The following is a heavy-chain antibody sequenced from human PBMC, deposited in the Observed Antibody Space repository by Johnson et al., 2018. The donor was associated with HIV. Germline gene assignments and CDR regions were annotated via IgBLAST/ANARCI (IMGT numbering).Heavy chain of an antibody. V-gene: IGHV3-23*04. CDR2: ISGSGGST. CDR3: AKDRYYDSSGPDAFDI. D-gene: IGHD3-22*01. Sequence: VLLVESGGGVVRPGGSLRLSCAASGFTFDDYGMSWVRQAPGKGLEWVSAISGSGGSTYYADSVKGRFTISRDNSKNTLYLQMNSLRAEDTAVYYCAKDRYYDSSGPDAFDIWGQGTMVTVSS. J-gene: IGHJ3*02. CDR1: GFTFDDYG.